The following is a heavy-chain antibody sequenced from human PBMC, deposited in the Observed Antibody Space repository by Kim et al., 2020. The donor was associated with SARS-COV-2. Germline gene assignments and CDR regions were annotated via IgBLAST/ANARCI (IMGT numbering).Heavy chain of an antibody. CDR3: ARGESGYSSSWYEWEGYFDY. CDR1: GGTFSSYA. J-gene: IGHJ4*02. CDR2: IIPIFGTA. D-gene: IGHD6-13*01. V-gene: IGHV1-69*13. Sequence: SVKVSCKASGGTFSSYAISWVRQAPGQGLEWMGGIIPIFGTANYAQKFQGRVTITADESTSTAYMELSSLRSEDTAVYYCARGESGYSSSWYEWEGYFDYWGQGTLVTVSS.